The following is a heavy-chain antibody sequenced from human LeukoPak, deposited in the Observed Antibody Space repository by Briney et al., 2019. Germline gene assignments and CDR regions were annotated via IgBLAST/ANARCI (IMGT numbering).Heavy chain of an antibody. CDR1: GYTFTGYY. CDR3: ARSSQFIAVAGTGFDY. D-gene: IGHD6-19*01. V-gene: IGHV1-69*13. CDR2: IIPIFGTA. J-gene: IGHJ4*02. Sequence: SVKVSCKASGYTFTGYYMHWVRQAPGQGLEWMGGIIPIFGTANYAQKFQGRVTITADESTSTAYMELSSLRSEDTAVYYCARSSQFIAVAGTGFDYWGQGTLVTVSS.